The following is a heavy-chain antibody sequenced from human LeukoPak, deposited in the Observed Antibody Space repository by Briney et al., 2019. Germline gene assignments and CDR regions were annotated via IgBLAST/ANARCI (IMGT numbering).Heavy chain of an antibody. CDR1: GGSTSSSYW. D-gene: IGHD2-8*01. V-gene: IGHV4-4*02. Sequence: SETLSLTCAVSGGSTSSSYWWSWVRQPPGKGLEWIGEIYHSGSTNYNPSLKSRVTMSVDTSKNHFSLKLNSVTAADTALYYCARAVLNLDYWGQGTLVTVSS. J-gene: IGHJ4*02. CDR2: IYHSGST. CDR3: ARAVLNLDY.